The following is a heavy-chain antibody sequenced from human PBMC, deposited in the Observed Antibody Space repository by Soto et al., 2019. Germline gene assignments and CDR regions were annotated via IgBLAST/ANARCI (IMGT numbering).Heavy chain of an antibody. CDR1: GCSISTRSSY. V-gene: IGHV4-61*05. J-gene: IGHJ4*02. Sequence: PSETLSLTCTFSGCSISTRSSYWGWIRQPPGKGLEWIGYIYYSGSTNYNPSLKSRVTISVDTSKNQFSLKLSSVTAADTAVYYCARGYCSGGSCYSDYWGQGTLVTVSS. CDR2: IYYSGST. CDR3: ARGYCSGGSCYSDY. D-gene: IGHD2-15*01.